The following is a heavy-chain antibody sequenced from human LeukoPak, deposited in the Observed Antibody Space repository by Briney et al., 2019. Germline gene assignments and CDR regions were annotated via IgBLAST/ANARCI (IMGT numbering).Heavy chain of an antibody. CDR2: ISSSSSTI. D-gene: IGHD2-21*01. Sequence: GGSLRLSCAASGFTFSSYSMNWVRQAPGKGLEWVSYISSSSSTIYYADSVKGRFTISRDNAKNSLYLQMNSLRAEDTAVYYCARDGVAYCGGDGVCNYYYMDVWGKGTTVTVSS. V-gene: IGHV3-48*04. CDR3: ARDGVAYCGGDGVCNYYYMDV. J-gene: IGHJ6*03. CDR1: GFTFSSYS.